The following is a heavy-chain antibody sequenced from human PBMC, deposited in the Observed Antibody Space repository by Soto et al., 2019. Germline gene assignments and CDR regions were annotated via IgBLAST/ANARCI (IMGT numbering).Heavy chain of an antibody. V-gene: IGHV3-7*01. CDR1: GLTFSIYW. J-gene: IGHJ4*02. CDR3: ARMSVYEPPLFDY. Sequence: EAQLVESGGGLVQPGGSLRLSCAASGLTFSIYWMSWVRQAPGKGLEWVANIKRDGSEKYYVDSVKGRFTISRDNAKNSLYLQMNSRRAEDTAVYYCARMSVYEPPLFDYWGQGTLVTASS. D-gene: IGHD5-12*01. CDR2: IKRDGSEK.